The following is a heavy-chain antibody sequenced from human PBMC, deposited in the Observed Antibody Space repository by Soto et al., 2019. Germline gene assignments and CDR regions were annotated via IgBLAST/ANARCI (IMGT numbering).Heavy chain of an antibody. D-gene: IGHD6-6*01. CDR1: GFTFSSYA. Sequence: SLPLSCAASGFTFSSYAMSWVHHPTGKWLEWVSAISGSGGSTYYADSVKGRFTISRDNSKNTLYLQMNSLRAEDTAVYYCAKDGAQGAARSNFDYRSQGTLVTVSS. J-gene: IGHJ4*02. CDR2: ISGSGGST. V-gene: IGHV3-23*01. CDR3: AKDGAQGAARSNFDY.